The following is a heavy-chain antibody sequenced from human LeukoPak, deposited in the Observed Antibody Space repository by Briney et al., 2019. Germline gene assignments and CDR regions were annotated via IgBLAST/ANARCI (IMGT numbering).Heavy chain of an antibody. CDR3: ARGCILYGMDV. CDR2: ISGSGGNT. J-gene: IGHJ6*02. V-gene: IGHV3-23*01. CDR1: RFTFSAYS. D-gene: IGHD2-8*01. Sequence: PGGSLRLSCAASRFTFSAYSMSWVRQAPGKGLEWVSAISGSGGNTYYADSVKGRFTISRDNSKITLYLQMNSLGDEDTAAYYCARGCILYGMDVWGQGTTVTVSS.